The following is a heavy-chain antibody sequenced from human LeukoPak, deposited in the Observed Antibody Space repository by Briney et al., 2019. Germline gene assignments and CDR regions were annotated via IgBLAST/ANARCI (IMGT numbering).Heavy chain of an antibody. J-gene: IGHJ6*03. D-gene: IGHD1-26*01. CDR2: IYYSGNT. V-gene: IGHV4-61*01. CDR3: ARVRVGKSKWYMDV. Sequence: SETLSLTCTVSGGSVSSGSYYWSWIRQPPGKGLEWIGYIYYSGNTNYNPSLKSRVTISVDTSKNQFSLKLSSVTAADTAVYYCARVRVGKSKWYMDVWGKGTTVTVSS. CDR1: GGSVSSGSYY.